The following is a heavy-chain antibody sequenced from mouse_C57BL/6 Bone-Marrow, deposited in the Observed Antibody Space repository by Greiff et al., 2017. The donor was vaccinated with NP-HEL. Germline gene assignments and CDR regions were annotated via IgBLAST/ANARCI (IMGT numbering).Heavy chain of an antibody. Sequence: EVKVEESGGGLVKPGGSLKLSCAASGFTFSSYAMSWVRQTPEKRLEWVATISDGGSYTYYPDNVKGRFTISRDNAKNNRDLQMSHLKSEDTAMYYCAREQLGRRYFDVWGTGTTVTVSS. CDR1: GFTFSSYA. CDR2: ISDGGSYT. J-gene: IGHJ1*03. CDR3: AREQLGRRYFDV. V-gene: IGHV5-4*01. D-gene: IGHD4-1*02.